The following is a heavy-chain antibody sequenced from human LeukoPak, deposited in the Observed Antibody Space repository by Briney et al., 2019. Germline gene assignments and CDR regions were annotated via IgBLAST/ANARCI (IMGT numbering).Heavy chain of an antibody. CDR1: GYSFPSYW. J-gene: IGHJ4*02. D-gene: IGHD3-22*01. Sequence: GESLKISCKGSGYSFPSYWIGWVRQMPGKGLEWMGIIYPGDSDTRYSPSFQGQVTISADKTISTAYLQWSSLKASDTAMYYCARLGYYDSNGRGGDYFDYWGQGTLVTVSS. CDR3: ARLGYYDSNGRGGDYFDY. CDR2: IYPGDSDT. V-gene: IGHV5-51*01.